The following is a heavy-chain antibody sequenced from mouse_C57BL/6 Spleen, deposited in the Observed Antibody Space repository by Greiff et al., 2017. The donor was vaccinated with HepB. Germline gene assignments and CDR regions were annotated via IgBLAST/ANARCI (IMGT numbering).Heavy chain of an antibody. D-gene: IGHD1-1*01. Sequence: EVQLQQSGPELVKPGASVKISCKASGYTFTDYYMNWVKQSHGKSLEWIGDINPNNGGTSYNQKFKGKATLTVDKSSSTAYMELRSLTSEDSAVYYCASLRFITTVVASNWGQGTTLTVSS. CDR3: ASLRFITTVVASN. CDR2: INPNNGGT. CDR1: GYTFTDYY. V-gene: IGHV1-26*01. J-gene: IGHJ2*01.